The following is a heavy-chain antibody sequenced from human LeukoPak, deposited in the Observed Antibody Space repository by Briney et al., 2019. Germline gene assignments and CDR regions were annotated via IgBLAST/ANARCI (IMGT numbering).Heavy chain of an antibody. Sequence: GVSLRLSCAASGFTFSNDWMCWVRQAPGKGLEWVANINQDESKKYYADSVKSRFTISRDNAKNSLYLQMSSLTAEDTAIYYCARDHAYRADYWGQGTLVTVSS. D-gene: IGHD2-2*01. CDR1: GFTFSNDW. V-gene: IGHV3-7*01. CDR3: ARDHAYRADY. CDR2: INQDESKK. J-gene: IGHJ4*02.